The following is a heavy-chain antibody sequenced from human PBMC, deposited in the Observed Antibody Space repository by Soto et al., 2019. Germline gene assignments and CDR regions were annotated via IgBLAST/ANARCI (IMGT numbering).Heavy chain of an antibody. V-gene: IGHV4-59*01. CDR3: ARTRYYYDSSGYYFVY. CDR1: GGSISSYY. J-gene: IGHJ4*02. CDR2: INYSGRT. D-gene: IGHD3-22*01. Sequence: SETLSLTCTVSGGSISSYYWSWIRPPPGKGLGWIGYINYSGRTNYTPSLKRRVLISVDTSKNQFSLKLSSVTAADTAVYYCARTRYYYDSSGYYFVYWGQGTLVTVSS.